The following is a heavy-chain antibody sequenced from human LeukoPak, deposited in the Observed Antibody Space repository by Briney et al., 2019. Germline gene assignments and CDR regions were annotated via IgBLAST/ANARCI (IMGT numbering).Heavy chain of an antibody. J-gene: IGHJ4*02. V-gene: IGHV1-2*02. CDR2: INPNSGET. CDR3: ATDRDYSNTERGFDY. Sequence: ASVKVSCKTSGYTFTDYYIHWVRQAHGQGLEWMGWINPNSGETNSAQKFQGRVTMTGDTAIRTAYMALSRLTSDDTAVYYCATDRDYSNTERGFDYWGQGTLVTVSS. D-gene: IGHD4-11*01. CDR1: GYTFTDYY.